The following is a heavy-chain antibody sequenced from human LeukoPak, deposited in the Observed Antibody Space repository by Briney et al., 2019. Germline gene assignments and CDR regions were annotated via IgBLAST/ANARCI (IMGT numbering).Heavy chain of an antibody. CDR1: GGSISSYY. CDR2: IYYGGST. D-gene: IGHD3-10*01. Sequence: PSETLSLTCTVSGGSISSYYWSWIRQPPGKGLEWIGYIYYGGSTNYNPSLKSRVTISVDTSKNQFSLKLSSVTAADTAVYYCARVREWHFDLWGRGTLVTVSS. J-gene: IGHJ2*01. V-gene: IGHV4-59*01. CDR3: ARVREWHFDL.